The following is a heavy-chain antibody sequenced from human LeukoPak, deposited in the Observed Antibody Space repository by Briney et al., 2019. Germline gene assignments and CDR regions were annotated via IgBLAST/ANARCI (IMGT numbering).Heavy chain of an antibody. V-gene: IGHV1-2*02. D-gene: IGHD6-13*01. CDR2: INPNSGGT. CDR1: GYTFTGYY. CDR3: ARDVSDSSWYPDY. Sequence: GASVKVSCKASGYTFTGYYMHWVRQAPGQGLEWMGWINPNSGGTNYAQKFQGRVTMTRDTSISTAYMELSRLRSDDTAVYYCARDVSDSSWYPDYWGQGTLVTVSS. J-gene: IGHJ4*02.